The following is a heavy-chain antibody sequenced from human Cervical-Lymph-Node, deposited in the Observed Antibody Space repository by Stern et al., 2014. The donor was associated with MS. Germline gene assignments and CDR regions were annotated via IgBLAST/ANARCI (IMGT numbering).Heavy chain of an antibody. J-gene: IGHJ3*02. CDR2: IYTDDST. V-gene: IGHV3-53*01. D-gene: IGHD3-3*01. Sequence: EVQLVESGGGLIQPGGSLRLSCAAPGFTVSNNYMSWVRQAPGKGLEWVSLIYTDDSTYYAGSVKGRVTISIDSSKNKLFLQMNSLRAEDTAVYYCAKAIFGVNTAAMAPDAFDTWGQGTMVTVSS. CDR1: GFTVSNNY. CDR3: AKAIFGVNTAAMAPDAFDT.